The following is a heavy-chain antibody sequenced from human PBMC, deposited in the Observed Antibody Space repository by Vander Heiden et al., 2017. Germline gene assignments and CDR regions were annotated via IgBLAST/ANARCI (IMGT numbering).Heavy chain of an antibody. J-gene: IGHJ3*02. D-gene: IGHD7-27*01. CDR2: ISDDGSNK. CDR1: GFTFRSYA. Sequence: VQLVASGGGVVQPGRSLRLSCAASGFTFRSYAMHWVRQAPGKGLEWVAVISDDGSNKYYADSVKGRFTISRDNSKNTLYLQMNSLRAEDTAVYYCARAMGKTGDAFDIWGQGTMVTVSS. CDR3: ARAMGKTGDAFDI. V-gene: IGHV3-30-3*01.